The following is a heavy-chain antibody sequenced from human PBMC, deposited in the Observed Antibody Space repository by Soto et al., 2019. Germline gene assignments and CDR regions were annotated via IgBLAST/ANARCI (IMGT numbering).Heavy chain of an antibody. Sequence: SETLSLTCTVSGGSISSGGYYWSWIRQHPGKGLEWIGYIYYSGSTYYNPSLKSRVTISVDTSKNQFSLKLSSVTAADTAVYYCARDLQLTHYYYGMDVWGQGTTVT. CDR1: GGSISSGGYY. CDR3: ARDLQLTHYYYGMDV. J-gene: IGHJ6*02. D-gene: IGHD6-13*01. CDR2: IYYSGST. V-gene: IGHV4-31*03.